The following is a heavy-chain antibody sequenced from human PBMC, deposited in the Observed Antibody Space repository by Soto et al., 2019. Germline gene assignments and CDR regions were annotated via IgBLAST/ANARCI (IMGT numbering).Heavy chain of an antibody. CDR3: ARDSGYSSSWLSWFDP. J-gene: IGHJ5*02. D-gene: IGHD6-13*01. V-gene: IGHV6-1*01. CDR2: TYYRSKWYN. Sequence: SQTLSLTCAISGDSVSSNSAAWNWIRQSPSRGLEWLGRTYYRSKWYNDYAVSVKSRITINPDTSKNQFSLQLNSVTPEDTAVYYCARDSGYSSSWLSWFDPWGQGTLVTVSS. CDR1: GDSVSSNSAA.